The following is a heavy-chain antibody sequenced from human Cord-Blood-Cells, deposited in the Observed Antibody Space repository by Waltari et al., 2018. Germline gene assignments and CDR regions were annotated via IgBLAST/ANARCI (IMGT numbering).Heavy chain of an antibody. J-gene: IGHJ3*02. CDR2: INSDGSNT. CDR3: ARRSDSYGDDAFDI. V-gene: IGHV3-74*01. CDR1: GFTFSSYW. Sequence: EVQLVESGGGLVQPGGSLRLSCAASGFTFSSYWMHWVRQAPGKGLGWVSRINSDGSNTISADSVKGRFTISRDNAKNTLYLQMNSLRAEDTAVYYCARRSDSYGDDAFDIWGQGTMVTVSS. D-gene: IGHD5-18*01.